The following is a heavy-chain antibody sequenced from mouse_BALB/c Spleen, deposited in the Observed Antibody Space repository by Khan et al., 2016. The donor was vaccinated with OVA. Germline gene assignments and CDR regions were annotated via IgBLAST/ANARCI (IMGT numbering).Heavy chain of an antibody. J-gene: IGHJ3*01. CDR2: IYPGSGST. V-gene: IGHV1-77*01. CDR1: GYTFTDYV. CDR3: SRGGYGSSLPY. Sequence: QVQLQQSGPELVKPGASVKMSCKASGYTFTDYVISWLKQRTGQGLEWIGQIYPGSGSTYYNEKFKGKATLTADKSSNTAYMQLSSLTSEDSAVYFGSRGGYGSSLPYWGQGTLVTVSA. D-gene: IGHD1-1*01.